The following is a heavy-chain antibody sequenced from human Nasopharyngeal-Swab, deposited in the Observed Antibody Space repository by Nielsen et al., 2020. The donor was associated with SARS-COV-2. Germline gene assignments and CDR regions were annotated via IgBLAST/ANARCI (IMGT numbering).Heavy chain of an antibody. Sequence: GEPLKISCAASGFTFSAHYMDWVRQAPGKGLEWVGRSRNKANSYTTEYAASVKGRFTISRDDSKNSLYLQMSSLRTEDTALYYCARDLSSIWTSGLGVWGQGTTVIVSS. V-gene: IGHV3-72*01. CDR1: GFTFSAHY. CDR3: ARDLSSIWTSGLGV. D-gene: IGHD6-13*01. CDR2: SRNKANSYTT. J-gene: IGHJ6*02.